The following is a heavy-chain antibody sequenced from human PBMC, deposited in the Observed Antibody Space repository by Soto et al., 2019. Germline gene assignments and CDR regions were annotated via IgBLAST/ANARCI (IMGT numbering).Heavy chain of an antibody. V-gene: IGHV3-66*04. CDR2: VYSGGST. Sequence: EVQLVESGGGLVQPGGSLRLSCAASGFTVSSNSVSWVRQAPGKGLEWVSVVYSGGSTYYADSVKGRFTSSRDNSKNTLYLQMHSLRAEDTAVYYCAGHSHKDYWGQGTLVTVSS. J-gene: IGHJ4*02. CDR1: GFTVSSNS. CDR3: AGHSHKDY.